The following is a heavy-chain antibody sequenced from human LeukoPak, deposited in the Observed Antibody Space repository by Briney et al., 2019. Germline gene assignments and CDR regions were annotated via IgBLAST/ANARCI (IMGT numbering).Heavy chain of an antibody. CDR3: ARAPPPYSSSDY. J-gene: IGHJ4*02. V-gene: IGHV1-69*04. CDR2: IIPILGIA. Sequence: SVKVSCKASGGTFSSYATSWVRQAPGQGLEWMGRIIPILGIANYAQKFQGRVTITADKSTSTAYMELSSLRSEDTAVYYCARAPPPYSSSDYWGQGTLVTVSS. CDR1: GGTFSSYA. D-gene: IGHD6-6*01.